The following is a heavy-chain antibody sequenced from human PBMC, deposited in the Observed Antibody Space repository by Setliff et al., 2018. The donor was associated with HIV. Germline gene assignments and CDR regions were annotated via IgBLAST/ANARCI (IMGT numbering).Heavy chain of an antibody. Sequence: GGSLRLSCAASGFSFRGYGMHWVRQAPGKGLEWVAVIWFDASYKYHADSVEGRFTISRDNSKNTLYLQMNNLSADDTAVYYCARAQWVIPGAMRGSDALDIWGQGTTVTVSS. J-gene: IGHJ3*02. CDR1: GFSFRGYG. D-gene: IGHD2-2*01. CDR2: IWFDASYK. CDR3: ARAQWVIPGAMRGSDALDI. V-gene: IGHV3-33*03.